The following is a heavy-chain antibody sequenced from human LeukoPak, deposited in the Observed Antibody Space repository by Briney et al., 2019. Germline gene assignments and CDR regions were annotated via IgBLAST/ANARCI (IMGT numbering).Heavy chain of an antibody. J-gene: IGHJ6*03. CDR1: GGSISSSSYY. V-gene: IGHV4-39*01. Sequence: SETLSLTCTVSGGSISSSSYYWGWIRQPPGKGLEWIGSIYYSGSTYYNPSLKSRVTISVDTSKNQFSLKLSSVTAADTAVHYCARLADLPTLNYYYYYMDVWGKGTTVTVSS. CDR3: ARLADLPTLNYYYYYMDV. CDR2: IYYSGST. D-gene: IGHD3-16*01.